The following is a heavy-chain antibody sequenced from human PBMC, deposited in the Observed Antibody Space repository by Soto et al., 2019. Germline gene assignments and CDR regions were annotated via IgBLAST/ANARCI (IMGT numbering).Heavy chain of an antibody. CDR2: IYYSGST. J-gene: IGHJ4*02. CDR1: GGSISSGGYY. V-gene: IGHV4-31*03. Sequence: SETLSLTCTVSGGSISSGGYYWSWIRQHPGKGLEWIGYIYYSGSTYYNPSLKSRVTISVDTSKNQFSLKLSSVTAADTAVYYWARGPGHDYVLGSYRYTHFDYWGQGTLVTVSS. D-gene: IGHD3-16*02. CDR3: ARGPGHDYVLGSYRYTHFDY.